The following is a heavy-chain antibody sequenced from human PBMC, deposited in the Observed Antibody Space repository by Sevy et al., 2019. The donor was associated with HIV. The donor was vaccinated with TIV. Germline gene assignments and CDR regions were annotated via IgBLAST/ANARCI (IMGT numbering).Heavy chain of an antibody. CDR2: VNRDGSST. V-gene: IGHV3-74*01. Sequence: GGSLRLSCVASGFTFSSYWMHWVRQAPGKGPVWGSGVNRDGSSTNYADSVKGRFTMPRDGAKNTLYLQMNSLRAEDTAVYFCVAANTWQDYWGQGTLVTVSS. CDR1: GFTFSSYW. J-gene: IGHJ4*02. D-gene: IGHD2-15*01. CDR3: VAANTWQDY.